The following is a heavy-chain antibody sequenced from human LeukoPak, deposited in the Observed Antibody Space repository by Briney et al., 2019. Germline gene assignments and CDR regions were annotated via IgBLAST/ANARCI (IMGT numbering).Heavy chain of an antibody. J-gene: IGHJ4*02. Sequence: SETLSLTCTVSGGSISSGGYYWSWLRQHPGKGLEWIGYIYYSGSTYYNPSLKNRVTISVDTSKNQFSLKLSSVTAADTAVYYCARWGGSYGVDYWGRGTLVTVSS. CDR3: ARWGGSYGVDY. CDR1: GGSISSGGYY. CDR2: IYYSGST. V-gene: IGHV4-31*03. D-gene: IGHD1-26*01.